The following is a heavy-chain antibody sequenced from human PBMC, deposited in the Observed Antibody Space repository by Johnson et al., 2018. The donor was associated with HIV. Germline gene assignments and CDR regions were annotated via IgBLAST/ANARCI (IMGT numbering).Heavy chain of an antibody. J-gene: IGHJ3*02. D-gene: IGHD3-10*01. CDR2: INWNGGST. CDR1: GFTFDDYG. V-gene: IGHV3-20*04. Sequence: VQLVESGGGVVRPGGSLRLSCAASGFTFDDYGMSWVRQTPGKGLEWVSGINWNGGSTGYADSVKGRLAISRDNAKKSLYLQMHSLRAEDTAWYYCARDRGAAARYDAFDIWGPGTMVTVSS. CDR3: ARDRGAAARYDAFDI.